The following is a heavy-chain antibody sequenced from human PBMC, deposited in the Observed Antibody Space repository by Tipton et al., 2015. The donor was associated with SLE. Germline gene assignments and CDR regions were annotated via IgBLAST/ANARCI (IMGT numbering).Heavy chain of an antibody. Sequence: TLSLTCAVYGGSFSGYYWSWIRQPPGKGLEWIGEINHSGSTNYNPSLKSRVTISVDTSKNQFSLKLSSVTAADTGAIYCARAPYRNAWYGAFDIWGQGTAVTVSS. CDR1: GGSFSGYY. CDR2: INHSGST. J-gene: IGHJ3*02. D-gene: IGHD6-19*01. CDR3: ARAPYRNAWYGAFDI. V-gene: IGHV4-34*01.